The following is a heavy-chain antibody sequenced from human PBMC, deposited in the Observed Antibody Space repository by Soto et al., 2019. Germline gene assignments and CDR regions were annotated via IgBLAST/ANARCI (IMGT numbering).Heavy chain of an antibody. V-gene: IGHV1-2*04. CDR2: INPNSGCT. D-gene: IGHD3-16*01. Sequence: ASVEASFKAPGYTFTGYYMHWLRQAPGQGLEWMGWINPNSGCTNYAQKFQGWVTMTRDTSISTAYMELSRLRSDDTAGYYCARDLNDDRRTHYYYYGMEVWAEGMKVTVSS. CDR1: GYTFTGYY. J-gene: IGHJ6*04. CDR3: ARDLNDDRRTHYYYYGMEV.